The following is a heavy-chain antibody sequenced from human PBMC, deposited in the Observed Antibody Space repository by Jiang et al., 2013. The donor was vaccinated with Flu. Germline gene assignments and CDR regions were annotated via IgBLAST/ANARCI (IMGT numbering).Heavy chain of an antibody. D-gene: IGHD6-13*01. CDR2: ISAYNGNT. Sequence: KPGASVKVSCKASGYTFTSYGISWVRQAPGQGLEWMGWISAYNGNTNYAQKLQGRVTMTTDTSTSTAYMELRSLRSDDTAVYYCARDRAAAGRELGWFDPWGQGTLVTVSS. J-gene: IGHJ5*02. CDR1: GYTFTSYG. V-gene: IGHV1-18*01. CDR3: ARDRAAAGRELGWFDP.